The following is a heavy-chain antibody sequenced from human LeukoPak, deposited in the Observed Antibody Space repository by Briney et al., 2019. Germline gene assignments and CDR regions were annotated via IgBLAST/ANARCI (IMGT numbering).Heavy chain of an antibody. J-gene: IGHJ4*02. CDR1: GGTISSYY. V-gene: IGHV4-59*08. Sequence: SETLSLTCTVSGGTISSYYWSWIRQPPGKGLEWIGYIYYSGSTNYNPSLKSRVTISVDTSKNQFSLKLSTVTAEDTAVYYCARAGGGIAAAGTDYWGQGTLVTVSS. D-gene: IGHD6-13*01. CDR3: ARAGGGIAAAGTDY. CDR2: IYYSGST.